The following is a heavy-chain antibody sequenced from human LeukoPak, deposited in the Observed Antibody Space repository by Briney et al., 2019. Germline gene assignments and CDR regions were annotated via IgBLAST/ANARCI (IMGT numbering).Heavy chain of an antibody. CDR1: GFTFSSYA. CDR2: ISGSGDST. V-gene: IGHV3-23*01. CDR3: AKGRGGYTHAFDY. Sequence: GGSLRLSCAASGFTFSSYAMSWVRQAPGKGLEWVSVISGSGDSTSYADSVKGRFTISRDNSKNTLYLQMNSLRAEGTAVYYCAKGRGGYTHAFDYWGQGTLVTVSS. J-gene: IGHJ4*02. D-gene: IGHD5-24*01.